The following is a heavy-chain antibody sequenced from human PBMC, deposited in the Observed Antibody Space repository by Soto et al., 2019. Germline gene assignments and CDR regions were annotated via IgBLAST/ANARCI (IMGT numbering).Heavy chain of an antibody. CDR2: IYYSGST. D-gene: IGHD5-12*01. Sequence: SETLSLTCAVSGGSISSGGYSWSWIRQPPGKGLEWIGYIYYSGSTNYNPSLKSRVTISVDTSKNQFSLKLSSVTAADTAVYYCAGATGRDGYNFDYWGQGTLVTVSS. CDR1: GGSISSGGYS. CDR3: AGATGRDGYNFDY. J-gene: IGHJ4*02. V-gene: IGHV4-61*08.